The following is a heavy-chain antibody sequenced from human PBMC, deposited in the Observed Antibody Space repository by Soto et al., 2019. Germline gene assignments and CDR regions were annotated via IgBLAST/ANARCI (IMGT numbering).Heavy chain of an antibody. CDR2: IYHSGST. CDR3: ARVLLAHDAFDI. J-gene: IGHJ3*02. D-gene: IGHD2-15*01. Sequence: QVQLQESGPGLVKPSGTLSLTCAVSGGSISSSNWWSWVRQPPGKGLEWIGEIYHSGSTNYNPSLKSRLTTAVDTSKNQFSLKLSYVTAADAAVYYCARVLLAHDAFDIWGQGTMVTVSS. V-gene: IGHV4-4*02. CDR1: GGSISSSNW.